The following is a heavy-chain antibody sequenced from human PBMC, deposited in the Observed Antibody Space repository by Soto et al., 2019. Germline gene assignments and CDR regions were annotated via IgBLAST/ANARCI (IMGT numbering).Heavy chain of an antibody. V-gene: IGHV3-23*01. J-gene: IGHJ6*02. Sequence: GGSLRLSCAASGFTFSTYAMTWVRQAPGKGLEWVSAISGGGGGTYYTDSVKGRFTISRDNAKNTLYLQMNSLSAEDTAVYYCARRDQIAYYYGMDVWGQGTTVTVSS. CDR2: ISGGGGGT. CDR1: GFTFSTYA. D-gene: IGHD2-21*01. CDR3: ARRDQIAYYYGMDV.